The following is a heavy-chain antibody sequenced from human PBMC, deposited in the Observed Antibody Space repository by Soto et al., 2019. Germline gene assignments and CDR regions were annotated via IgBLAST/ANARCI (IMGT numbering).Heavy chain of an antibody. CDR2: IYYSGST. CDR3: ASVTRTCISTSCYRYYYGMDV. Sequence: PSETLSLTCTVSGGPISSYYWSWIRQPPGKGLEWIGYIYYSGSTNYNSSLKSRVTISVDTSKNQFSLKLSSVTAADTAVYYCASVTRTCISTSCYRYYYGMDVWGQGTTVTVSS. CDR1: GGPISSYY. D-gene: IGHD2-2*02. J-gene: IGHJ6*02. V-gene: IGHV4-59*01.